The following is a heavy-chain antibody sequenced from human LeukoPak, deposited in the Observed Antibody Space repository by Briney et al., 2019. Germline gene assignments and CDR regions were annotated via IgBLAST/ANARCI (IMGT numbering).Heavy chain of an antibody. CDR1: GFTFSSYS. CDR3: ARDDDDFDY. Sequence: GGSLRLSCAASGFTFSSYSMSWVRQAPGKGLEWVSSISSSSSYIYYADSVKGRFTISRDNAKNSLYLQMNSLRAQDTAVYYCARDDDDFDYWGQGTLVTVSS. J-gene: IGHJ4*02. CDR2: ISSSSSYI. D-gene: IGHD3-3*01. V-gene: IGHV3-21*01.